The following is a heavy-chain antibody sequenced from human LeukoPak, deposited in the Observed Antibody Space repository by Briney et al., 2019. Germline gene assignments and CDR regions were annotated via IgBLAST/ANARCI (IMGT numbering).Heavy chain of an antibody. Sequence: GRSLRLSCAASGFTFDDYAMHWVRQAPGKGLEWVSGISWNSGSIGYADSVKGRFTISRDNAKNSLYLQMSSLRAEDMALYYCAKGRYSNYGGAYFDYWGQGTLVTVSS. CDR2: ISWNSGSI. D-gene: IGHD4-11*01. CDR3: AKGRYSNYGGAYFDY. J-gene: IGHJ4*02. CDR1: GFTFDDYA. V-gene: IGHV3-9*03.